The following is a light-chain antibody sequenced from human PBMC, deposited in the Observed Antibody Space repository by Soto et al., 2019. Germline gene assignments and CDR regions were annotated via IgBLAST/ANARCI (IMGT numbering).Light chain of an antibody. Sequence: CSGSSSNIGSHSVTWYQQLPGTAPKLLSHRNNQRPSGVPDRFSGSKSGTPDSLGNRGLQSEDEANYYCASWDDNLRAWVFGEGTKVTVL. CDR2: RNN. J-gene: IGLJ3*02. V-gene: IGLV1-44*01. CDR3: ASWDDNLRAWV. CDR1: SSNIGSHS.